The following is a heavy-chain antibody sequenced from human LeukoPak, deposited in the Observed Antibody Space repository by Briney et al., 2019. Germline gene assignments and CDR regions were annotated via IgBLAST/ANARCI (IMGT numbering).Heavy chain of an antibody. Sequence: KPSETLSLTCTVSGGSISSYCWSWIRQPPGKGLEWIGYIYYSGSTNYNPSLKSRVTISVDTSKNQFSLKLSSVTAADTAVYFCARVRDGYLGYNFDYWGQGILVTVSS. CDR2: IYYSGST. D-gene: IGHD5-24*01. CDR1: GGSISSYC. J-gene: IGHJ4*02. V-gene: IGHV4-59*01. CDR3: ARVRDGYLGYNFDY.